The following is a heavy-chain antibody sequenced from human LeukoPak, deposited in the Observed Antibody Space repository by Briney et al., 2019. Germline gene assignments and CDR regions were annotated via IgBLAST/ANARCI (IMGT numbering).Heavy chain of an antibody. J-gene: IGHJ4*02. CDR1: GFTFSSYE. CDR3: AREGYYDSRDIDY. V-gene: IGHV3-48*03. Sequence: GGSLRLSCAASGFTFSSYEMNWVRQAPGKGLEWVSYISSSGSTIYYADSVKGRFTISRDNAKNSLYLQMNSLRAEDTAVYYCAREGYYDSRDIDYWGQGTLVAVSS. CDR2: ISSSGSTI. D-gene: IGHD3-22*01.